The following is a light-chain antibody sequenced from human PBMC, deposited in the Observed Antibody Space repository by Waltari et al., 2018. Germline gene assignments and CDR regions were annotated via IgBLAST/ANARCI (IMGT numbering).Light chain of an antibody. CDR1: SSQLGAAYD. V-gene: IGLV1-40*01. Sequence: ALTHPPSLSAAPRPWLTISCTGRSSQLGAAYDVQRYQHLPGTAPKLLIYGNTNRPSGVPDRFSGSKSGTSASLAITGLQSEDEADYYCQSYDSSLSGSAFGGGTKLTVL. CDR2: GNT. J-gene: IGLJ2*01. CDR3: QSYDSSLSGSA.